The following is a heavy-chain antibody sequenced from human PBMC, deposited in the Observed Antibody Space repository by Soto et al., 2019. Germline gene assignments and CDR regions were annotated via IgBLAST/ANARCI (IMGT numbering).Heavy chain of an antibody. CDR2: IYHSGTT. V-gene: IGHV4-38-2*01. D-gene: IGHD6-19*01. J-gene: IGHJ6*02. Sequence: SQTLSLTCAVSGYSISSGHYWGWIRQPPGKGLEWIGSIYHSGTTYYNRSLKSRVTVLVDTSKNQFSLKLTSVRSADTAVYYCARGDFSLAGRWDVWGQGTTVTVSS. CDR1: GYSISSGHY. CDR3: ARGDFSLAGRWDV.